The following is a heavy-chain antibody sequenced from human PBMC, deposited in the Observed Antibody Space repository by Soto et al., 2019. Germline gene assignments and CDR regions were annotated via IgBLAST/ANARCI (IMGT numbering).Heavy chain of an antibody. D-gene: IGHD4-17*01. CDR2: MSATDGRP. CDR3: AKDPNGDYVGGFDF. Sequence: EVQLLESGGGLVQPGGSLRLSCAASVFSFNDYAMTWVRQAPWKGMEWVSSMSATDGRPYYADSVKGRFTISRDTSKNTLYLQMNSVRVEDTVVYYCAKDPNGDYVGGFDFWGQGTMVTV. V-gene: IGHV3-23*01. CDR1: VFSFNDYA. J-gene: IGHJ3*01.